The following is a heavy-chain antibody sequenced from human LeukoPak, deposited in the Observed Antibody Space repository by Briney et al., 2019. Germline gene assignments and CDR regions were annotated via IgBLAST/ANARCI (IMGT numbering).Heavy chain of an antibody. V-gene: IGHV1-18*01. Sequence: GASVKVSCKASGYTFTSYGISWVRQAPGQGLEWMGWISAYNGNTNYAQKLQGRVTMTTDTSTSTAYMELGSLRSDDTAVYYCASQRRLGYCSSTSCYYSNWFDPWGQGTLVTVSS. D-gene: IGHD2-2*01. CDR3: ASQRRLGYCSSTSCYYSNWFDP. CDR2: ISAYNGNT. CDR1: GYTFTSYG. J-gene: IGHJ5*02.